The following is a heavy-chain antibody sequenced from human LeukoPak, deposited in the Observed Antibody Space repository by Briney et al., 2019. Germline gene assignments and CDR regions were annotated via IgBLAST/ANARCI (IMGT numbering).Heavy chain of an antibody. CDR1: GGPITSTGYY. J-gene: IGHJ6*02. D-gene: IGHD5-18*01. CDR3: AAQGQRYYYAVDV. CDR2: ISYSGST. V-gene: IGHV4-39*01. Sequence: SETLSLTCTVSGGPITSTGYYGGWIRQPPGKGLEWIGSISYSGSTYYNPSLKSRVTISVDTSKNQFSLRLSSVTAADTAVYYCAAQGQRYYYAVDVWGQGTTVIVSS.